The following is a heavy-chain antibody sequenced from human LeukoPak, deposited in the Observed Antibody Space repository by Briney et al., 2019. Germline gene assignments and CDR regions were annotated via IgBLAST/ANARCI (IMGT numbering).Heavy chain of an antibody. D-gene: IGHD3-22*01. V-gene: IGHV4-31*03. Sequence: PSETLSLTCTVSGGSISSGGYYWSWIRPHPGKGLEWIGFIYYSGSTYYNPSLKSRVTISVDTSKNHFSLRLSSVTAADTAVYYCARVAGDSSGFYVDYWGQGTLVTVSS. CDR3: ARVAGDSSGFYVDY. J-gene: IGHJ4*02. CDR2: IYYSGST. CDR1: GGSISSGGYY.